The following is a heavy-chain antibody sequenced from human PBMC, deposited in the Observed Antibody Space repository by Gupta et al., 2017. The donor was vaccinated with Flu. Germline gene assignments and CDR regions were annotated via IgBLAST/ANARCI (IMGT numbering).Heavy chain of an antibody. J-gene: IGHJ3*02. D-gene: IGHD4-17*01. V-gene: IGHV4-34*01. CDR3: ARVSTQYGVRDVFDI. Sequence: RGYHWSWIRQAPGEGLEWIGEISRSGTSKCNAALESRVTMSVDASKNQLSQNLTSVTAADTALYYCARVSTQYGVRDVFDIWGQGIMVTVSS. CDR1: RGYH. CDR2: ISRSGTS.